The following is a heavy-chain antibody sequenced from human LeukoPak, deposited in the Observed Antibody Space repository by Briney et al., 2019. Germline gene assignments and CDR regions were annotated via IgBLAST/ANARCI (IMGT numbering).Heavy chain of an antibody. J-gene: IGHJ4*02. Sequence: GGSLRLSCAASGFTFSSYAMHWVRQAPGKGLEWVAVISYDGSNKYYADSVKGRFTISRDNSKNTPYLQMNSLRAEDTAVYYCARPPYGDYDGSPYYFDYWGQGTLVTVSS. CDR3: ARPPYGDYDGSPYYFDY. V-gene: IGHV3-30-3*01. CDR2: ISYDGSNK. CDR1: GFTFSSYA. D-gene: IGHD4-17*01.